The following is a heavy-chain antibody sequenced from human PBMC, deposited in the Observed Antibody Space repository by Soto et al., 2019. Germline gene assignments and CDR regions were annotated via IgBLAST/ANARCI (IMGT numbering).Heavy chain of an antibody. J-gene: IGHJ5*02. CDR2: IYHSGGT. Sequence: SETLSLTCAVSCGPITSGGYSWSWIRQPPGKGLEWIGYIYHSGGTYYNPSLKSRVTLSIDRTKKQFSLKLKSVTAADTAVYFCARTMTTSGWFDPWGQGTLVTVSS. CDR1: CGPITSGGYS. V-gene: IGHV4-30-2*01. CDR3: ARTMTTSGWFDP. D-gene: IGHD4-17*01.